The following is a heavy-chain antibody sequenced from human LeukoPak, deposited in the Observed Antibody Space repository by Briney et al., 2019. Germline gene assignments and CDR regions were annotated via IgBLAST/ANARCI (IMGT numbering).Heavy chain of an antibody. Sequence: GGSLRLSCAASGFTLSRYSMNWLRQAPGKGLEWVSSISTSSSYIYYADSVGGRFTISRDNAKNSLYLQVNSLRAEDTAVYYCAELGITMIGGVWGKGTTVTISS. V-gene: IGHV3-21*01. J-gene: IGHJ6*04. CDR1: GFTLSRYS. CDR2: ISTSSSYI. D-gene: IGHD3-10*02. CDR3: AELGITMIGGV.